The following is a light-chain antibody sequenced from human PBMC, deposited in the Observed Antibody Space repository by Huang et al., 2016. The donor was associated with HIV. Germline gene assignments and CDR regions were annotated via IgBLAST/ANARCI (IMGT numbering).Light chain of an antibody. CDR1: QSVITY. V-gene: IGKV1-39*01. Sequence: DIQMTQSPSSLFASVGDRVNLSCRASQSVITYLNWYQQKPVKAPKPRIYAASSLQNEVPSRFSGRGSGTEFTLTISSLQPEDFATYYCQQNYNTPETFGQGTKLEIK. J-gene: IGKJ2*01. CDR3: QQNYNTPET. CDR2: AAS.